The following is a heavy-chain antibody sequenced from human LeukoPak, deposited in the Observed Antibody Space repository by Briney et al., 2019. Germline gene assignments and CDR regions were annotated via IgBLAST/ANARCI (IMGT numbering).Heavy chain of an antibody. CDR3: GRFGYVAAVDS. Sequence: PGGSLRLSCTASGFTFSSYWMTWVRQAPGKGLEWVANIEPAGSATYYVDSVKGRFTISRDNAKNLLYLQMNNLRAEDSAVYHCGRFGYVAAVDSWGQGALVTVSS. CDR2: IEPAGSAT. V-gene: IGHV3-7*01. D-gene: IGHD2-15*01. CDR1: GFTFSSYW. J-gene: IGHJ4*02.